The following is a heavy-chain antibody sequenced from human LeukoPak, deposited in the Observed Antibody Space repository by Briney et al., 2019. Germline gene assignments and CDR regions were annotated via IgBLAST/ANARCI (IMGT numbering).Heavy chain of an antibody. Sequence: GGSLRLSCAASGFTFDDYGMSWVRQAPGKGLEWVSGINWNGGSTGYADSVKGRFTISRDNSKNTLYLQMNSLRAEDTAVYYCAKEDYYDSSGYYLWGQGTLVTVSS. CDR2: INWNGGST. D-gene: IGHD3-22*01. J-gene: IGHJ5*02. CDR1: GFTFDDYG. CDR3: AKEDYYDSSGYYL. V-gene: IGHV3-20*04.